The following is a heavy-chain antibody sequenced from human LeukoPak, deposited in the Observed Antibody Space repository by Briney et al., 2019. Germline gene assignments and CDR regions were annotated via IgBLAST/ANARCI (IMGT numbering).Heavy chain of an antibody. D-gene: IGHD6-13*01. CDR1: GFTFSSYG. V-gene: IGHV3-33*01. CDR2: IWYDGSNK. Sequence: GGSLRLSCAASGFTFSSYGMHWVRQAPGKGLEWVAVIWYDGSNKYYADSVRGRFTISRDNSKNTLYLQMNSLGAEDTAVYYCASGAKYSSSWTLVYWGQGTLVTVSS. CDR3: ASGAKYSSSWTLVY. J-gene: IGHJ4*02.